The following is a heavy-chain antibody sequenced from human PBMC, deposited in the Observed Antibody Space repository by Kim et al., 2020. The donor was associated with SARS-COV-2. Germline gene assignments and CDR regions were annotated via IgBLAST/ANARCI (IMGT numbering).Heavy chain of an antibody. CDR3: AKATYSSSSWFDP. Sequence: GGSLRLSCAASGFTFSSYGMHWVRQAPGKGLEWVAVISYDGSNKYYADSVKGRFTISRDNSKNTLYLQMNSLRAEDTAVYYCAKATYSSSSWFDPWCQGT. J-gene: IGHJ5*02. V-gene: IGHV3-30*18. D-gene: IGHD6-6*01. CDR2: ISYDGSNK. CDR1: GFTFSSYG.